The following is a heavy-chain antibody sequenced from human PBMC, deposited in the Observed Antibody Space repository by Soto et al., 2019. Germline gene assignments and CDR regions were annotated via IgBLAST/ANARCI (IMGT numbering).Heavy chain of an antibody. CDR2: IYYSGST. CDR3: ARDLARAGWFGEHHYYYYGMDV. CDR1: GGSISSGGYY. J-gene: IGHJ6*02. V-gene: IGHV4-31*03. Sequence: SETLSLTCTVSGGSISSGGYYWSWIRQHPGKGLEWIGYIYYSGSTYYNPSLKSRVTISVDTSKNQFSLKLSSVTAADTAVYYCARDLARAGWFGEHHYYYYGMDVWGQGTTVTVSS. D-gene: IGHD3-10*01.